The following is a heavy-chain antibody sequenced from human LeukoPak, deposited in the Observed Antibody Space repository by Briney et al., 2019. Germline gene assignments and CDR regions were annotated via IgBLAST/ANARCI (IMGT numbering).Heavy chain of an antibody. V-gene: IGHV3-48*02. CDR3: ARDMDTSGYTFDY. D-gene: IGHD3-22*01. CDR2: ISGSSRVI. CDR1: GFTFSSYS. J-gene: IGHJ4*02. Sequence: GGSLRLSCAASGFTFSSYSMDWVRQAPGKGLEWISYISGSSRVIYYADSVKGRFTISRDNAKNSLYLQVNSLRDEDTAVYYCARDMDTSGYTFDYWGQGTLVTVSS.